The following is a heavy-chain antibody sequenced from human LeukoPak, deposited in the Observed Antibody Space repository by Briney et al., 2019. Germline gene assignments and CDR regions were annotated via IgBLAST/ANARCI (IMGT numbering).Heavy chain of an antibody. CDR3: ARGSCSGGSCYFDY. Sequence: PSETLSLTCTVSGGSISSGDYYWSWIRQPPGKGLEWIGYIYYSGSTYYNPSLQSRVTISVDTSKNQFSLKLSSVTAADTAVYYCARGSCSGGSCYFDYWGQGTLVTVSS. CDR2: IYYSGST. CDR1: GGSISSGDYY. V-gene: IGHV4-30-4*01. J-gene: IGHJ4*02. D-gene: IGHD2-15*01.